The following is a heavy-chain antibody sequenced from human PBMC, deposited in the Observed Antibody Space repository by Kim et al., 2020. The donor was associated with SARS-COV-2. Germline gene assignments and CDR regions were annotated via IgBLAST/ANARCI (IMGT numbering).Heavy chain of an antibody. CDR3: ARVNSSSWRNAFDI. J-gene: IGHJ3*02. Sequence: NPSLKRRITISVDTSKNQFSRKLSAVTAADAAVYYCARVNSSSWRNAFDIWGQGTMVTVSS. D-gene: IGHD6-13*01. V-gene: IGHV4-59*01.